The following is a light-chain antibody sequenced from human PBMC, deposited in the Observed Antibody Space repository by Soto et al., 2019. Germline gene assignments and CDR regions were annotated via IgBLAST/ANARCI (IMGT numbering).Light chain of an antibody. V-gene: IGKV1-5*01. CDR1: QTINKW. J-gene: IGKJ2*01. CDR2: DAS. Sequence: DIQMTQSPSTLSVSVGDRATITCRASQTINKWLAWYQQKPGKAPKLLIYDASTLESGFPSRFSGSGSGTEFTLIICSLHPDYSAPHYCQQYNSYFGQGTKLEIK. CDR3: QQYNSY.